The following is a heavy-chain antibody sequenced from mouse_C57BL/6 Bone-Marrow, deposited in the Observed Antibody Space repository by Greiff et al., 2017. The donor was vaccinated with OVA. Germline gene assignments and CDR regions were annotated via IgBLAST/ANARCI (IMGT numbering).Heavy chain of an antibody. V-gene: IGHV1-55*01. CDR1: GYTFTSYW. D-gene: IGHD1-1*01. J-gene: IGHJ4*01. CDR3: ARRHYYGSSYDAMDY. CDR2: IYPGSGST. Sequence: VQLQQPGAELVKPGASVKMSCKASGYTFTSYWITWVKQRPGQGLEWIGDIYPGSGSTNYNEKFKSKATLTVDTSSSTAYMQLSSLTSEDSAVYYCARRHYYGSSYDAMDYWGQGTSVTVSS.